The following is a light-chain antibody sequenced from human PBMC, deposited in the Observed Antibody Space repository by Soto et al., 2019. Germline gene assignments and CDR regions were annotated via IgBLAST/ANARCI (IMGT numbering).Light chain of an antibody. V-gene: IGLV2-11*01. J-gene: IGLJ1*01. CDR1: SSDVGGYNY. CDR2: DVS. Sequence: QSVLTQPRSVSGSPGQSVTISCTGTSSDVGGYNYVSWYQQHPGKAPKLMIYDVSKRPSGVPDRFSGSKSGNTASLTISGLQAEDEADHYCCSYAGSYTNYVFGTGTKVTVL. CDR3: CSYAGSYTNYV.